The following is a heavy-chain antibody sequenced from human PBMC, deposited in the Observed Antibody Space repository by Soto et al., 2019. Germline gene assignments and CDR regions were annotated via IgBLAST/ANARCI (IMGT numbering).Heavy chain of an antibody. CDR1: GGSISDYY. Sequence: SETLSLTCAVYGGSISDYYWGWIRQPPGKGLEWIGEINHSGSTNYNPSLKSRVTISVDTSKNQFSLRVNSVTVADTAVYYCARDQGRGRTDAWGQGNLVTVSS. J-gene: IGHJ5*02. V-gene: IGHV4-34*01. CDR2: INHSGST. D-gene: IGHD3-10*01. CDR3: ARDQGRGRTDA.